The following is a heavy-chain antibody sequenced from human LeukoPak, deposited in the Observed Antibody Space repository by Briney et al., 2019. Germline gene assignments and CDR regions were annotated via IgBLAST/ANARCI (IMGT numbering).Heavy chain of an antibody. J-gene: IGHJ4*02. CDR1: GDSFRSYY. V-gene: IGHV4-59*01. CDR2: MFYSGST. Sequence: SETLSLTCTVSGDSFRSYYWSWVRQPPGKALEWIGYMFYSGSTNYNPSLKSRVTISVDTSKNQFSLKLNSVTAADTAMYYCARVGQWQYYFDYWGQGTQVTVSS. CDR3: ARVGQWQYYFDY. D-gene: IGHD6-19*01.